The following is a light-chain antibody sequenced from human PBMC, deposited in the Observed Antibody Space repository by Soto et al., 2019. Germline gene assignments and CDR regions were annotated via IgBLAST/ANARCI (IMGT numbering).Light chain of an antibody. CDR2: DVS. Sequence: QPVLTQPASVSGSPGQSITISCTGTSSDVGGYIYVSWYQQHPGKAPKLMIYDVSNRPSGVSNRFSGSKSGNTASLTISGLQAEDEADYYCSSYTSSSTLYVFGTGTKVTVL. J-gene: IGLJ1*01. V-gene: IGLV2-14*01. CDR3: SSYTSSSTLYV. CDR1: SSDVGGYIY.